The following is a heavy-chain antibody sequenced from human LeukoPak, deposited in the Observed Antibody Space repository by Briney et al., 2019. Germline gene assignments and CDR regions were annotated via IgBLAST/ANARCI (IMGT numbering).Heavy chain of an antibody. J-gene: IGHJ3*02. D-gene: IGHD6-13*01. Sequence: GGSLRLSCAASGFTFSSYAMHWVRQAPGKGLQWVAVTSYDGHNKYYADSVRGRFSISRDNSKNTLYLEMNSLRVDDTAVYYCARDPSGSSWYRDAFDIWGQGTMVTVSS. V-gene: IGHV3-30*01. CDR2: TSYDGHNK. CDR3: ARDPSGSSWYRDAFDI. CDR1: GFTFSSYA.